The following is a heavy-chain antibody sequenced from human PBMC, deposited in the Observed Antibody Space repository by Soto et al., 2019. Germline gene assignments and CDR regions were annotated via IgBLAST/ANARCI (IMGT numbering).Heavy chain of an antibody. Sequence: GGSLRLSCAASGFTFSDYYMSWIRQAPGKGLEWVSYISSSSSYTNYADSVKGRFTISRDNAKNSLYLQMNSLRAEDTAVYYCARVGVETVATSGYYYGMDVWGQGTTVTVSS. CDR1: GFTFSDYY. CDR2: ISSSSSYT. D-gene: IGHD5-12*01. CDR3: ARVGVETVATSGYYYGMDV. V-gene: IGHV3-11*06. J-gene: IGHJ6*02.